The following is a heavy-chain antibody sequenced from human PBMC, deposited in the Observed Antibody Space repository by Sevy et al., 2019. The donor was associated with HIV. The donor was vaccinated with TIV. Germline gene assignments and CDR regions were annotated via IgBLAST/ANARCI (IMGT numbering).Heavy chain of an antibody. D-gene: IGHD2-2*01. CDR1: GFTFSNYA. CDR2: FSFGCGKI. J-gene: IGHJ4*02. V-gene: IGHV3-23*01. Sequence: GGCLRLSCAASGFTFSNYAMSWVRQAPGKGLEWVATFSFGCGKINHADSVKGRFTISRDNSKNTLYLQMNSLRAEDTAVYYCAREGCSRPHDYWGQGTLVTISS. CDR3: AREGCSRPHDY.